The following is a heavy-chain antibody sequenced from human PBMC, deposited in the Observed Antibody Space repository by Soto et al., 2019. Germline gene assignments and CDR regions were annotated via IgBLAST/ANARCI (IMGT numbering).Heavy chain of an antibody. CDR2: IIPILGIV. Sequence: QVQLVQSGAEVKKPGSSVKVSCKASGGTFSSYTISWVRQAPGQGLEWMGRIIPILGIVNYAQKFQGRVTITADKSTSTAYMELSSLRSEDTAVYYCARGAYCSSTSCYSSLYYYYYMDVWGKGTTVTVSS. V-gene: IGHV1-69*02. CDR3: ARGAYCSSTSCYSSLYYYYYMDV. CDR1: GGTFSSYT. J-gene: IGHJ6*03. D-gene: IGHD2-2*01.